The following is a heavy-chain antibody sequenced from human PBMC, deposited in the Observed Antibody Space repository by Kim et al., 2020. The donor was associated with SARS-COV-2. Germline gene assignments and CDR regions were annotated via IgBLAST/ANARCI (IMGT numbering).Heavy chain of an antibody. CDR2: INYRGST. CDR3: ARGGRWYDILTGYNGNFDY. J-gene: IGHJ4*01. D-gene: IGHD3-9*01. Sequence: EVIGDINYRGSTNYNPSIKSRVTMSVDTSKSQFTLKLMSVAAADTAVYYCARGGRWYDILTGYNGNFDYWGQGTLGTVSS. V-gene: IGHV4-59*09.